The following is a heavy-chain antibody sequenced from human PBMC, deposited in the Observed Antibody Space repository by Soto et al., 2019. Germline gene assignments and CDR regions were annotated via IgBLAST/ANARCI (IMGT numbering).Heavy chain of an antibody. CDR1: GYPFTSYG. CDR2: ISAYNGNT. J-gene: IGHJ4*02. V-gene: IGHV1-18*04. CDR3: ARARPYYYDSSGFGDFDY. Sequence: XSVKVSCKASGYPFTSYGIIWVRQAPGQGLEWMGWISAYNGNTNYAQKLQGRVTMTTDTSTSTAYMELRSLRSDDTAVYYCARARPYYYDSSGFGDFDYWGQGTLVTVSS. D-gene: IGHD3-22*01.